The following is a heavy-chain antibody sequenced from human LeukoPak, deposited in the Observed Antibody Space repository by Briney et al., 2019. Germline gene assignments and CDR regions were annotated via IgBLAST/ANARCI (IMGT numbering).Heavy chain of an antibody. Sequence: PSETLSLTCTVSGGSISSGGYSWSWIRQHPGKGLEWIGYIYYSGSTYYNPSLKSRVTISVDTSKNQFSLKLSSVTAADTAVYYCARDRPSGSFDYWGQGTLVTVSS. CDR2: IYYSGST. J-gene: IGHJ4*02. D-gene: IGHD3-10*01. CDR3: ARDRPSGSFDY. V-gene: IGHV4-31*03. CDR1: GGSISSGGYS.